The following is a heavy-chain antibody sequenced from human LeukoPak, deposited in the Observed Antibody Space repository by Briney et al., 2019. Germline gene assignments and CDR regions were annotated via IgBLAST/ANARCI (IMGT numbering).Heavy chain of an antibody. Sequence: ASVKVSCKASGYTFTSYGISWVRQAPGQGLEWVGWISAYNGNTNYAQKLQGRVTMTTDTSTSTAYMELRSLRSDDTAVYYCARDFISLYYYYGMDVWGQGTTVTVSS. V-gene: IGHV1-18*01. CDR3: ARDFISLYYYYGMDV. J-gene: IGHJ6*02. CDR2: ISAYNGNT. D-gene: IGHD3-10*01. CDR1: GYTFTSYG.